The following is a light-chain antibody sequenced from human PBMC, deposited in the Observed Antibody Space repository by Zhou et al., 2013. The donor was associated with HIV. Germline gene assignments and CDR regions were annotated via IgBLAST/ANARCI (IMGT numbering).Light chain of an antibody. CDR1: QGISNS. CDR3: QQYNSYSPWT. V-gene: IGKV1-16*02. J-gene: IGKJ1*01. CDR2: GAS. Sequence: DIQMTQSPSSLSASVGDRVTITCRASQGISNSLAWFQQKPGKAPKSLIYGASSLQSGVPSKFSGSGFGTEFTLTISSLQPDDFATYYCQQYNSYSPWTFGQGTKVEIK.